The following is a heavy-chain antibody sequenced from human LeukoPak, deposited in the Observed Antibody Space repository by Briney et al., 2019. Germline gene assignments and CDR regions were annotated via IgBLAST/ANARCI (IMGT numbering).Heavy chain of an antibody. CDR1: GYTFTSYG. CDR2: ISAYNGNT. D-gene: IGHD3-10*01. V-gene: IGHV1-18*01. J-gene: IGHJ6*03. CDR3: ARDYWHYGSGSYYNGCYYYMDV. Sequence: ASVKVSCKASGYTFTSYGISWVRQAPGQGLEWMGWISAYNGNTNYAQKLQGRVTITADESTSTAYMELSSLRSEDTAVYYCARDYWHYGSGSYYNGCYYYMDVWGKGTTVTISS.